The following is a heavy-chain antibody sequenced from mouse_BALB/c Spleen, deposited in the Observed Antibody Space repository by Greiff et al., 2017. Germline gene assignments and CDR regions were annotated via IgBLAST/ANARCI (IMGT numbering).Heavy chain of an antibody. V-gene: IGHV7-3*02. D-gene: IGHD1-2*01. CDR2: IRNKANGYTT. Sequence: EVQVVESGGGLVQPGGSLRLSCATSGFTFTDYYMSWVRQPPGKALEWLGFIRNKANGYTTEYSASVKGRFTISRDNSHSILYLQMNTLRAEDSAAFYCARGAYGGNCYFDVWGAGTTVTVSS. CDR3: ARGAYGGNCYFDV. J-gene: IGHJ1*01. CDR1: GFTFTDYY.